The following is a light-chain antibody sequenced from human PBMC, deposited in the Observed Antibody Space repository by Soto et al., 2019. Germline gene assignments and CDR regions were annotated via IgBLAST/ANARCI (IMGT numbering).Light chain of an antibody. CDR3: GTWDSSLTSVL. Sequence: QSVLTQPPSVSAAPGQKVTISCSGSYSNIGNNNVSWYQHVPGTAPKLLIYDNNKRPSGIPDRFSGSKSGTSATLGITGLQTGDEADYYCGTWDSSLTSVLFGGGTKVTVL. V-gene: IGLV1-51*01. CDR2: DNN. J-gene: IGLJ2*01. CDR1: YSNIGNNN.